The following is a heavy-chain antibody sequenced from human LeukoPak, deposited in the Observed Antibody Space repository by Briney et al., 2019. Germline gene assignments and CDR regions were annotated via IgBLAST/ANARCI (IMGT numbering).Heavy chain of an antibody. D-gene: IGHD2-15*01. CDR1: GFTFSSYA. Sequence: GGSLRLSCAASGFTFSSYAMSWVRQAPGKGLEWVSAISGSGGSTYYADSVKGRFTISRDNSKNTLYLQVNSLRAEDTAVYYCAKVQLIVVVVAAPYYFDYWGQGTLVTVSS. CDR3: AKVQLIVVVVAAPYYFDY. CDR2: ISGSGGST. V-gene: IGHV3-23*01. J-gene: IGHJ4*02.